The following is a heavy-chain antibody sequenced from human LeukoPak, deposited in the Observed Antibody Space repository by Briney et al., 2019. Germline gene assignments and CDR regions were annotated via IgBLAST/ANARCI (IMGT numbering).Heavy chain of an antibody. V-gene: IGHV4-59*01. Sequence: PSETLSLTCTVSGGSISSYYWSWIRQPPGKGLEWIGYIYYSGSTNYNPSLKSRVTISVDTSKNQFSLKLSSVTAADTAVYYCAREPLMTADYYYYYYMDVWGKGTTVTVSS. CDR1: GGSISSYY. CDR3: AREPLMTADYYYYYYMDV. CDR2: IYYSGST. D-gene: IGHD3-16*01. J-gene: IGHJ6*03.